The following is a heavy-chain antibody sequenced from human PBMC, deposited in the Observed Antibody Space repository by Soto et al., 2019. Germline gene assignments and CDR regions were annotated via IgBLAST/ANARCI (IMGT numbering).Heavy chain of an antibody. CDR3: ARGRIQLWYPFDY. CDR1: GGSISSNIYY. D-gene: IGHD5-18*01. V-gene: IGHV4-39*07. Sequence: SETLSLTCTVSGGSISSNIYYWGWIRQPPGKGLEWIGNIHYSGSTYYDSSLQSRVTISIDTSRNQFSLTLTSVTAADTAVYYCARGRIQLWYPFDYWGQGTLVTVSS. CDR2: IHYSGST. J-gene: IGHJ4*02.